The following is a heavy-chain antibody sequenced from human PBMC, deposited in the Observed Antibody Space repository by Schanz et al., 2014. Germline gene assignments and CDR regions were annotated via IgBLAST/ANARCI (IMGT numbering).Heavy chain of an antibody. J-gene: IGHJ4*02. CDR2: IIPVLAIA. CDR3: ARGRTFDY. Sequence: QVQLVQSGAEVKKPGASVKVSCKASGYTFTSYSMHWVRQAPGQGLEWMGRIIPVLAIADYAQKFQGRVTITADKSTSTASMELSSLRSEDTAVYYCARGRTFDYWGQGTLVTVSS. V-gene: IGHV1-69*04. CDR1: GYTFTSYS.